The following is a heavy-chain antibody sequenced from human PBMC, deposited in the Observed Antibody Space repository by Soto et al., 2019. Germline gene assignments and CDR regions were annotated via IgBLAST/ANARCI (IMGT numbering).Heavy chain of an antibody. CDR1: GFTFSSYG. J-gene: IGHJ4*02. Sequence: QVQLVESGGGVVQPGRSLRLSCAASGFTFSSYGMHWVRQAPGKGLEWVAVIWYDGSNKYYADSVKGRFTISRDNSKNTLYLQMNSLRAEDTAVYYCARDHYYGSGSYLDYWGRGTLVTVSS. CDR3: ARDHYYGSGSYLDY. V-gene: IGHV3-33*01. D-gene: IGHD3-10*01. CDR2: IWYDGSNK.